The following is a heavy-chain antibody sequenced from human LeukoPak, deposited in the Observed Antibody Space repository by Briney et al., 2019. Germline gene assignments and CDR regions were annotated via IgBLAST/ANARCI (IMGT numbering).Heavy chain of an antibody. D-gene: IGHD2-15*01. CDR2: IYYSGST. CDR1: GGSISSYY. V-gene: IGHV4-59*01. Sequence: SETLSLTCTVSGGSISSYYWSWIRQPPGKGLEWIGYIYYSGSTNYNPSLKSRVTISVDTSKDQFSLKLSSVTAADTAVYYCARDPLGDCSGGSCYSGDYWGQGTLVTVSS. J-gene: IGHJ4*02. CDR3: ARDPLGDCSGGSCYSGDY.